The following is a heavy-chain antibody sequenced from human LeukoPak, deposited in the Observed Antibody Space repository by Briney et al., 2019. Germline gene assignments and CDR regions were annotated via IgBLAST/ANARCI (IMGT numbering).Heavy chain of an antibody. Sequence: SETLSLTCTVSGGSISSSSYYWGWIRQPPGKGLEWIGSIYYSGSTYYNPSLKSRVSISVDTSKNQFSLKLSPVTAADTAVYYCASAFYSSGYFDYWGQGTLVTVSS. CDR1: GGSISSSSYY. V-gene: IGHV4-39*01. J-gene: IGHJ4*02. CDR3: ASAFYSSGYFDY. D-gene: IGHD6-19*01. CDR2: IYYSGST.